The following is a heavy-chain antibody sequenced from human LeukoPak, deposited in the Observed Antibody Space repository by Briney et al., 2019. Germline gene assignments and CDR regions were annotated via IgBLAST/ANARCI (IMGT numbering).Heavy chain of an antibody. CDR2: IYYSGST. V-gene: IGHV4-59*01. CDR1: GGSISSYY. CDR3: ARESGAGYNSYYYYGMDV. Sequence: SETLSLTCTVSGGSISSYYWSWIRQPPGKGLEWIGYIYYSGSTNYNPSLKSRVTISVDTSKNQFSLKLSSVTAADTAVYYCARESGAGYNSYYYYGMDVWGQGTTVTVPS. D-gene: IGHD5-24*01. J-gene: IGHJ6*02.